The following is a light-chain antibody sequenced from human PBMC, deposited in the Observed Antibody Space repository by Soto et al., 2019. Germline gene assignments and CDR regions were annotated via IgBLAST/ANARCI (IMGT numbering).Light chain of an antibody. J-gene: IGLJ1*01. CDR2: DVS. CDR3: SSYTSSSTPFYV. CDR1: NSDVGDNNY. V-gene: IGLV2-14*01. Sequence: QSALTQPASVSGSPGQSITISCTGTNSDVGDNNYVSWYQQHPGKAPKLMIYDVSNRPSGVSNRFSGSKSGNTASLTISGLQAEDEADYYCSSYTSSSTPFYVFGTGTKVTVL.